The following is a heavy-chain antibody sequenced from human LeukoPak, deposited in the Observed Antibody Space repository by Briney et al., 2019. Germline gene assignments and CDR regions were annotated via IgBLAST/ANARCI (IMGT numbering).Heavy chain of an antibody. J-gene: IGHJ4*02. Sequence: SETLSLTCTVSGCSIYGYYWSWVRQPPGKALEWIGYIYFSGSTNYNHSLKSRAIISINTSKNKFSLTLNTVTAADTAVYYCARGEAVPGTEIDSWGQGTLVTVSS. V-gene: IGHV4-59*01. CDR3: ARGEAVPGTEIDS. CDR2: IYFSGST. CDR1: GCSIYGYY. D-gene: IGHD1-26*01.